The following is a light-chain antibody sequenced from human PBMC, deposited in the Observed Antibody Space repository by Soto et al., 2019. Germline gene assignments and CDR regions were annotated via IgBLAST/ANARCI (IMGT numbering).Light chain of an antibody. CDR1: QSVLYSLNNRNY. V-gene: IGKV4-1*01. CDR3: QQYLKVPLT. CDR2: WAS. Sequence: SCWSSQSVLYSLNNRNYLAWYQQKPGQPPKLLIYWASTRESGVPDRFSGSGSGTDFTLTISSLQAEDVAVYFCQQYLKVPLTFCGGTKVGIK. J-gene: IGKJ4*01.